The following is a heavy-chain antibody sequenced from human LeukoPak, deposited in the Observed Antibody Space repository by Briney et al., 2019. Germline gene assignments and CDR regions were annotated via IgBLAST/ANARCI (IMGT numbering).Heavy chain of an antibody. CDR1: GGSFSGYY. Sequence: KSSETLSLTCAVYGGSFSGYYWSWIRQPPGKGLEWIGEINHSGSTNYNPSLKSRVTISVDTSKNQFSLTLTSVTAADTAVYYCARSATKISGLRNAFDYWGQGTLVTVSS. CDR3: ARSATKISGLRNAFDY. CDR2: INHSGST. V-gene: IGHV4-34*01. J-gene: IGHJ4*02. D-gene: IGHD3-16*01.